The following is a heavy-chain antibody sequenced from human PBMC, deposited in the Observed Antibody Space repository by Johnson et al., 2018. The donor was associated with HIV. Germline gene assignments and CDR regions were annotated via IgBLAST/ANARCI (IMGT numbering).Heavy chain of an antibody. J-gene: IGHJ3*02. CDR2: INWTGGST. V-gene: IGHV3-20*04. D-gene: IGHD2-2*02. Sequence: VQLVESGGGVVRPGGSLRLSCAASGFTFDDYGMSWVRQAPGKGLEWVSGINWTGGSTGYAYSVKGRFTISRDNAKNSLYLQMNSLRAEDTAVYYCARGGCSSTSCYIPDAFDIWGQGTMVTVSS. CDR1: GFTFDDYG. CDR3: ARGGCSSTSCYIPDAFDI.